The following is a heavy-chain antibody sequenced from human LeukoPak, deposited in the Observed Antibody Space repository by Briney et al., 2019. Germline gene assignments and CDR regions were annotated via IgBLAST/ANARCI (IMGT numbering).Heavy chain of an antibody. CDR2: INDNAGRT. J-gene: IGHJ4*02. Sequence: GGSLRLSCAASGFTFSSYNMNWVRQAPGKGLEWVAAINDNAGRTFYADSVKGRFTISRDNSKNTVYLQMNSLRAEDTAVYYCAKEEGFDHWGQGTLVTVAS. CDR3: AKEEGFDH. CDR1: GFTFSSYN. V-gene: IGHV3-23*01.